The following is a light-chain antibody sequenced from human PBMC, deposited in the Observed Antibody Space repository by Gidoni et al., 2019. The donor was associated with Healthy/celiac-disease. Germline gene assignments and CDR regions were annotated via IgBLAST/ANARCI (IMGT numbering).Light chain of an antibody. CDR3: QQYYSHPLT. V-gene: IGKV1-33*01. J-gene: IGKJ4*01. CDR2: DAS. Sequence: DTQLTQTPSSLSASVGDRVTITCQASQGISNYLDWYQQKPGKAPKLLIYDASNLETGVPSRFSGSGSGTDFTFTISSLQPEDIATYYCQQYYSHPLTFGGGTKVEIK. CDR1: QGISNY.